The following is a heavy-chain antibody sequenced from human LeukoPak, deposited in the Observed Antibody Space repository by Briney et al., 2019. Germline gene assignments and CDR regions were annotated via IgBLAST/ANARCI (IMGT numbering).Heavy chain of an antibody. D-gene: IGHD2-21*01. CDR2: ISSSGRTI. CDR1: GFTFSTYE. J-gene: IGHJ4*02. V-gene: IGHV3-48*03. CDR3: ARDEGDLHFDY. Sequence: GGSLRLSCAASGFTFSTYEMNWVRQAPGKGLEWISYISSSGRTIYYADSVKGRFTISRDNAKNSLYLQMNSLRAEDTAVYYCARDEGDLHFDYWGQGTLVTVSS.